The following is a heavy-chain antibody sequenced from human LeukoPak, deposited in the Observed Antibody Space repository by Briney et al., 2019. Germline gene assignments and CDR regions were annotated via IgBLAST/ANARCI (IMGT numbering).Heavy chain of an antibody. CDR2: ISYDGSNK. CDR3: ARATYSGSYYGSNY. Sequence: GGSLRLSCAASGFTFSSYAMHWVRQAPGKGLEWVAVISYDGSNKFYADSVKGRFSISRDNSKNTLYLQMNSLRAEDTSLYYCARATYSGSYYGSNYWGQGTLVTVSS. CDR1: GFTFSSYA. V-gene: IGHV3-30*04. J-gene: IGHJ4*02. D-gene: IGHD1-26*01.